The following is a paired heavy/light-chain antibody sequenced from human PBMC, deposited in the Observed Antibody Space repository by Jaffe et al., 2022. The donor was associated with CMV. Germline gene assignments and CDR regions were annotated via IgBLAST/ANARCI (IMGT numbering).Heavy chain of an antibody. D-gene: IGHD6-19*01. CDR3: ATLPGIAVTETV. CDR2: ITPFNDNT. CDR1: GYTFTYRY. Sequence: QMQLVQSGAEVKKTGSSVKVSCKASGYTFTYRYLHWVRQAPGQALEWMGWITPFNDNTKYAQKFQDRLNITRDRSMSTAYMEVSSLKSEDTAMYFCATLPGIAVTETVWGQGTLVTVSS. V-gene: IGHV1-45*02. J-gene: IGHJ4*02.
Light chain of an antibody. J-gene: IGLJ2*01. CDR3: QVWDTASSTVL. CDR2: RDS. V-gene: IGLV3-9*01. CDR1: NIGTES. Sequence: SYELTQPLSVSVALGQTARISCGGNNIGTESVHWYQQKPGRAPMLVIYRDSNRPSGIPERFSGSKSGNTATLTISRAQAGDEADYYCQVWDTASSTVLFGGGTKLTVL.